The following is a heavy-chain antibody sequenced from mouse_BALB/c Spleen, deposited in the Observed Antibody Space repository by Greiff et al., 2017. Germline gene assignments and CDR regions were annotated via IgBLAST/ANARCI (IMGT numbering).Heavy chain of an antibody. CDR3: TRILLRGAMDY. Sequence: QVQLKQSGAELVKPGASVKLSCKASGYTFTSYYMYWVKQRPGQGLEWIGEINPSNGGTNFNEKFKSKATLTVDKSSSTAYMQLSSLTSEDSAVYYCTRILLRGAMDYWGQGTSVTVSS. D-gene: IGHD1-1*01. V-gene: IGHV1S81*02. J-gene: IGHJ4*01. CDR1: GYTFTSYY. CDR2: INPSNGGT.